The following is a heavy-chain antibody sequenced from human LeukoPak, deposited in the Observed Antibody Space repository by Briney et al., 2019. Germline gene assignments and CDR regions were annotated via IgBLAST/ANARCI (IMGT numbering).Heavy chain of an antibody. J-gene: IGHJ3*02. D-gene: IGHD3-22*01. Sequence: SGGSLRLSCAASGFTFSSYSVNWVRQAPGKGLEWVSSISSSSGYIYYADSVKGRFTISRDNAKNSLYLQMSSLRAEDTAVYYCARDGYYDSSGYYTIGDAFDIWGQGTMVTVSS. CDR3: ARDGYYDSSGYYTIGDAFDI. CDR2: ISSSSGYI. V-gene: IGHV3-21*01. CDR1: GFTFSSYS.